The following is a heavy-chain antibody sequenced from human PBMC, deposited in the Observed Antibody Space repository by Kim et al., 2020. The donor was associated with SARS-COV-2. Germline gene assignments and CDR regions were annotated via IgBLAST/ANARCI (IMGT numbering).Heavy chain of an antibody. CDR3: AKDHESSGWPTFDY. CDR2: VNNGGNP. D-gene: IGHD3-22*01. V-gene: IGHV3-23*01. CDR1: GFTFSRYA. J-gene: IGHJ4*02. Sequence: GGSLRLSCEGSGFTFSRYAISWVRQAPGRGPEWVASVNNGGNPYHADSVKGRFTVSRDNARNTLYLQMDRLRAEDTALYYCAKDHESSGWPTFDYWGQGTQVTVSS.